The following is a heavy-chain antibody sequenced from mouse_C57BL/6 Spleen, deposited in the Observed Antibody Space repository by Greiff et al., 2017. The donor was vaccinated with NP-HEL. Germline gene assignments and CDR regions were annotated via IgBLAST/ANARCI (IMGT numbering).Heavy chain of an antibody. D-gene: IGHD1-1*01. CDR2: INPSNGGT. CDR3: ARSRGPYYGSSLFDY. V-gene: IGHV1-53*01. CDR1: GYTFTSYW. Sequence: VQLQQPGTELVKPGASVKLSCKASGYTFTSYWMHWVKQRPGQGLEWIGNINPSNGGTNYNEKFKSKATLTVDKSSSTAYMQLSSLTSEDSAVYYCARSRGPYYGSSLFDYWGQGTTLTVSS. J-gene: IGHJ2*01.